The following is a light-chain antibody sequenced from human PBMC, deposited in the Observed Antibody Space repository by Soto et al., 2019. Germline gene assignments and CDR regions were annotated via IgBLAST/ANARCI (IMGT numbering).Light chain of an antibody. CDR2: AAS. CDR3: QQYYSYPLT. J-gene: IGKJ4*01. Sequence: AIRMTQSPSSLSASTGDRVTTTCRASQGISSYLAWYQQKPGKAPKLLIYAASTLQSGVPSRFSGSGSGTDFTLTISCLQSEDFATYYCQQYYSYPLTFGGGTKVDNK. V-gene: IGKV1-8*01. CDR1: QGISSY.